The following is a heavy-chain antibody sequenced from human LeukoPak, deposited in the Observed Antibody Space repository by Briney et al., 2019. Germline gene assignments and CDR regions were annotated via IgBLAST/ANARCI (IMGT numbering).Heavy chain of an antibody. CDR2: IRSKANSYAT. CDR1: GITFSGSA. J-gene: IGHJ5*02. D-gene: IGHD2-21*01. Sequence: GGSLRLSCAASGITFSGSAMHWVRQASGKGLEWVGRIRSKANSYATAYAASVKGRFTISRDDSKNTLYLQMNSLKTEDTAVYYCTTRCCGSWGEWSDPWGQGTLVTVSS. V-gene: IGHV3-73*01. CDR3: TTRCCGSWGEWSDP.